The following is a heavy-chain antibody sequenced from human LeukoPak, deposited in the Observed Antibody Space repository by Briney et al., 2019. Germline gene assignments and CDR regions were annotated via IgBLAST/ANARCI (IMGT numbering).Heavy chain of an antibody. CDR2: MNPNSGNT. D-gene: IGHD4-17*01. CDR3: ASQGTVTTAFDY. V-gene: IGHV1-8*01. Sequence: ASVKVSCKASGYTFTSYDINWVRQATGQRLEWMGWMNPNSGNTGYAQKFQGRVTMTRNTSISTAYMELSSLRSEDTAVYYCASQGTVTTAFDYWGQGTLVTVST. J-gene: IGHJ4*02. CDR1: GYTFTSYD.